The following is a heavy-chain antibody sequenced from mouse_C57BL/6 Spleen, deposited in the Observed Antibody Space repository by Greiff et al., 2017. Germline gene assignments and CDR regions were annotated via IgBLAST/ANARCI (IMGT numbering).Heavy chain of an antibody. CDR3: ARDPYDGYYWYFDV. Sequence: EVQLVESEGGLVQPGSSMKLSCTASGFTFSDYYMAWVRQVPEKGLEWVANINYDGSSTYYLDSLKSRFIISRDNAKNILYLQMSSLKSEDTATYYCARDPYDGYYWYFDVWGTGTTVTVSS. CDR1: GFTFSDYY. V-gene: IGHV5-16*01. D-gene: IGHD2-3*01. CDR2: INYDGSST. J-gene: IGHJ1*03.